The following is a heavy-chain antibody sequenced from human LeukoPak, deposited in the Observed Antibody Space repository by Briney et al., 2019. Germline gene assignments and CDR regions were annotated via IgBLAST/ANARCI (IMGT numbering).Heavy chain of an antibody. D-gene: IGHD3-3*01. Sequence: PGGSLRLSCAASGFTFSSSWMSWVRQAPGKGLEHVANIKRDESEIYYVDSVRGRFTISRDNAKNSLYLQMKSLRVEDTAVYYCARGDSWSGPRGLDHWGQGTLVTVSS. CDR3: ARGDSWSGPRGLDH. J-gene: IGHJ4*02. CDR2: IKRDESEI. CDR1: GFTFSSSW. V-gene: IGHV3-7*01.